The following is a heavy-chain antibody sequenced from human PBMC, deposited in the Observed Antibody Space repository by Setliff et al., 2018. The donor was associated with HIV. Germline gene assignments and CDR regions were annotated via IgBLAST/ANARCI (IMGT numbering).Heavy chain of an antibody. Sequence: PSETLSLTCTVSVGSFINTDYYWGWIRQPPGKALEWIGSFHYSGSISYNPSLGRRVTISVENSKNQFSLELTSVTAADTAVYYCARTSYNFWGGPDSWGQGTLVTVSS. CDR1: VGSFINTDYY. V-gene: IGHV4-39*01. J-gene: IGHJ4*02. D-gene: IGHD3-3*01. CDR3: ARTSYNFWGGPDS. CDR2: FHYSGSI.